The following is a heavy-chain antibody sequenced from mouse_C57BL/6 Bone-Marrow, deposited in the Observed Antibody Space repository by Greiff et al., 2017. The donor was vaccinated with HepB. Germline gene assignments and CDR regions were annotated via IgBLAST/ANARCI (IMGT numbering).Heavy chain of an antibody. CDR1: GFTFSSYA. CDR3: TRASITTVVATYYAMDY. Sequence: EVMLVESGAGLVKPGGSLKLSCAASGFTFSSYAMSWVRQTPEKRLEWVAYISSGGDYIYYADTVKGRFTISRDNARNTQYLQMNSLKSEDTAMYYCTRASITTVVATYYAMDYWGQGTSVTVSS. D-gene: IGHD1-1*01. CDR2: ISSGGDYI. V-gene: IGHV5-9-1*02. J-gene: IGHJ4*01.